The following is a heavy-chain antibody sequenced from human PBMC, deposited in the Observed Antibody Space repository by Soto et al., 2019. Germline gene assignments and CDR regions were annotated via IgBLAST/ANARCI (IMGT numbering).Heavy chain of an antibody. V-gene: IGHV3-21*01. J-gene: IGHJ4*02. D-gene: IGHD2-2*01. CDR2: VSKSDYT. CDR1: GFPFNNYG. Sequence: GGSLRLSCTVSGFPFNNYGINWVRQAPGKGLEWVSSVSKSDYTYYSDSVQGRFTISRDNAKNSVSLQMNTLRVEDTAVYYCAREDSIIIPAVSDFWGQGTLVTVSS. CDR3: AREDSIIIPAVSDF.